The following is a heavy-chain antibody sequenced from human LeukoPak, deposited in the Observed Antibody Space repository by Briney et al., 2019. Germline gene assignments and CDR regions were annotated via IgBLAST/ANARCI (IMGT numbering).Heavy chain of an antibody. Sequence: GGSLRLSCAASGFTFADYAMSWVRQAPGKGLEWVSGISGSGGSTYYADSVKGWFTVSRDNFKNTLFLQVNSLRAEDTAVYYCAKVSDYSYYYYMDVWGKGTTVTVSS. J-gene: IGHJ6*03. CDR2: ISGSGGST. V-gene: IGHV3-23*01. CDR3: AKVSDYSYYYYMDV. CDR1: GFTFADYA.